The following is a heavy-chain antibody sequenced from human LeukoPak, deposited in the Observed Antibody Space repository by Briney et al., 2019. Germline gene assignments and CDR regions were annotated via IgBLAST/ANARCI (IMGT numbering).Heavy chain of an antibody. Sequence: GESLKISCKGSGYSFTSYWIGWVRQMPGKGLEWVGIVYPGDSDTRYSPSFQGQVTISADKSINTAYLQWSGLKASDTAMYYCARHAYSRALYYFDSWGQGTLVTVSS. CDR2: VYPGDSDT. V-gene: IGHV5-51*01. CDR3: ARHAYSRALYYFDS. D-gene: IGHD2-21*01. J-gene: IGHJ4*02. CDR1: GYSFTSYW.